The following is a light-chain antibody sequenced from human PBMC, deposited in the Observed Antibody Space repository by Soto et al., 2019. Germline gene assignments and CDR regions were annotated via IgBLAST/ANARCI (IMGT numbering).Light chain of an antibody. CDR2: EVS. Sequence: QSVLTQPASVSGSPGQSITISCTGTSSDVGGYNAVSWYQQHPGKAPKLMISEVSNRPSGVSNRFSGSKSGNTASLTISGLQAEDEADYYCSSYTSSSTLWVFGGGTQLTVL. J-gene: IGLJ3*02. CDR3: SSYTSSSTLWV. CDR1: SSDVGGYNA. V-gene: IGLV2-14*01.